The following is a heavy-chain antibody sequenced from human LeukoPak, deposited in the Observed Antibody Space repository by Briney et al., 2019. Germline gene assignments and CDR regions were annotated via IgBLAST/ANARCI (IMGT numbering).Heavy chain of an antibody. CDR1: GFTFSSYE. CDR3: ATVAGYGENY. D-gene: IGHD3-10*01. Sequence: PGGSLRLSCAASGFTFSSYEMNWVRQAPGKGLEWLSYISSSGSTIYYADSVKGRFTISRDNAKNSLYLQMNSLRAEDTAVYYCATVAGYGENYWGQGTLVTVSS. J-gene: IGHJ4*02. CDR2: ISSSGSTI. V-gene: IGHV3-48*03.